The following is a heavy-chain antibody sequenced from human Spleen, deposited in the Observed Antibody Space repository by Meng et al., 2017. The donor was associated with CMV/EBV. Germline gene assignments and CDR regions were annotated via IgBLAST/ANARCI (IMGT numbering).Heavy chain of an antibody. J-gene: IGHJ6*02. CDR3: VKDDNGYTGEGGF. D-gene: IGHD5-24*01. Sequence: GGSLRLSCAASGFTFRNYAMSWVRQAPGKGLEWVSVIYSDGNATFYADSVKGRFTTFRDISKNTLYLQMNSLRDGDTAIYYCVKDDNGYTGEGGFWGQGTSVTVSS. CDR2: IYSDGNAT. V-gene: IGHV3-23*03. CDR1: GFTFRNYA.